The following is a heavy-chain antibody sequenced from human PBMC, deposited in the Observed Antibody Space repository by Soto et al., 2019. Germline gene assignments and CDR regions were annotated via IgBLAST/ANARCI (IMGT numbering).Heavy chain of an antibody. J-gene: IGHJ5*02. CDR1: GGSISSYY. CDR2: IYTSGST. D-gene: IGHD3-22*01. V-gene: IGHV4-4*07. Sequence: SETLSLTCTVSGGSISSYYWSWIRQPARKGLEWIGRIYTSGSTNYNPSLKSRVTMSVDTSKNQFSLKLSSVTAADTAVYYCARESYYDSSGYLALFDPWGQGTLVTVSS. CDR3: ARESYYDSSGYLALFDP.